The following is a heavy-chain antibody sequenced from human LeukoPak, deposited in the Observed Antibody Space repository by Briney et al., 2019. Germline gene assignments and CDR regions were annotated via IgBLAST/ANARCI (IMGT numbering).Heavy chain of an antibody. Sequence: GGSLRLSCAASGFIFSNYAMRWVRQAPGKGLEWVSAISGSGSSTYYADSVKGRFTISRDNSNNTVYLQMNSLRAEDTAVYYCAKGGEMIHYYYMDVWGKGTTVTVSS. V-gene: IGHV3-23*01. CDR2: ISGSGSST. CDR3: AKGGEMIHYYYMDV. J-gene: IGHJ6*03. D-gene: IGHD3-22*01. CDR1: GFIFSNYA.